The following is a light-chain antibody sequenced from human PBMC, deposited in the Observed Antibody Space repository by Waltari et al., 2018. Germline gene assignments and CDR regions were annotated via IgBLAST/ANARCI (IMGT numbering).Light chain of an antibody. CDR1: SSAVAEYKF. J-gene: IGLJ2*01. Sequence: QSALTQPASVSGSPGQSITIPCPGTSSAVAEYKFVPWYQQHPVTAPKPMSYDVSKRPSGVSNRFSGSKSGNTASLTISGLQAEDEADYYCCSYAPSTTHVAFGGGTRLTVL. CDR3: CSYAPSTTHVA. CDR2: DVS. V-gene: IGLV2-23*02.